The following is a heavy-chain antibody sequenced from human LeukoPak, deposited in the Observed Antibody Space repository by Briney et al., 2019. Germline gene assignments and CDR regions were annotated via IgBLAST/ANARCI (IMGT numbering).Heavy chain of an antibody. CDR3: AIGEQLNYFAY. CDR1: GFTFSSYE. D-gene: IGHD1-26*01. V-gene: IGHV3-48*03. CDR2: ISTSGTTE. J-gene: IGHJ4*02. Sequence: PGGFLRLSCAAPGFTFSSYEMSWVRQAPGKGLEWVSYISTSGTTEKYADSVKGRFTISRDNAKNSLYLQMYSLRAEDTAVYYCAIGEQLNYFAYWGQGALVTVSS.